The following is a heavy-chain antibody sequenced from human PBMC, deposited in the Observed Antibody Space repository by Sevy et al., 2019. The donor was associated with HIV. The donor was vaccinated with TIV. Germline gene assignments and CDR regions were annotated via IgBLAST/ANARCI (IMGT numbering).Heavy chain of an antibody. CDR1: GYTFTSYG. D-gene: IGHD2-15*01. CDR2: ISAYNGNT. CDR3: ARDPGIVVVVAGTFDY. J-gene: IGHJ4*02. Sequence: ASVKVSCKASGYTFTSYGISWVRQAPGQGLEWMGWISAYNGNTNYAQKLQGRVTMTTDTSTSTAYMELRSLRSDDTDVYYCARDPGIVVVVAGTFDYWGQGTLVTVSS. V-gene: IGHV1-18*04.